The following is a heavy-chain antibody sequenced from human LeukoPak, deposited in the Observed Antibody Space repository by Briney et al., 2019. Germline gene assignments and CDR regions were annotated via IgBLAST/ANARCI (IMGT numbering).Heavy chain of an antibody. CDR1: GYTFTIYY. CDR2: IVPILGTT. V-gene: IGHV1-69*08. Sequence: EASVKVSCKASGYTFTIYYMHWVRQAPGQGLEWMGRIVPILGTTVYAQMFQGRVTITADKSTSTAYLELSSLRSDDTAIYYCASGSYTVNLIVYWGQGTQVTVSS. J-gene: IGHJ4*02. D-gene: IGHD3-10*01. CDR3: ASGSYTVNLIVY.